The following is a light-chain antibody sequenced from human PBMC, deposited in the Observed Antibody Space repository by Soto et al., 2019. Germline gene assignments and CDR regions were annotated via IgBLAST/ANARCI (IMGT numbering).Light chain of an antibody. CDR2: AAS. J-gene: IGKJ2*01. CDR3: QQSYSRT. V-gene: IGKV1-39*01. Sequence: DIPMTQSPSSLSASVGDRVTITCRASQTIHNYLNWYQQKPGKAPKLLIYAASSLQSGVPSRFSGSGSGTDFTLTISSLQPEDFATYYCQQSYSRTFGQGTKLEIK. CDR1: QTIHNY.